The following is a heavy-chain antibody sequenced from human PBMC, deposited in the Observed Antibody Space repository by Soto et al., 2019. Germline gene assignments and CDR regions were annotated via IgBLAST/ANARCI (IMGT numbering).Heavy chain of an antibody. Sequence: GGSLRLSCAASGFTFSSYTMHWVRHSPGRGLQWVALISYDGSNQYYADSVKGRFTISRDNSKNTLFLQMNSLRADDTAVYYCAKDQASGQGSFDSWGQGTLVTVSS. CDR3: AKDQASGQGSFDS. CDR2: ISYDGSNQ. J-gene: IGHJ4*02. CDR1: GFTFSSYT. V-gene: IGHV3-30*18.